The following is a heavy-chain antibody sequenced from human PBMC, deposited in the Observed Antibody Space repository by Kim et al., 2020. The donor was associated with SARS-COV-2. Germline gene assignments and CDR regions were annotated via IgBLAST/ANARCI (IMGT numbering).Heavy chain of an antibody. D-gene: IGHD2-15*01. V-gene: IGHV1-24*01. J-gene: IGHJ6*02. Sequence: ASVKVSCKVSGYTLTELSMHWVRQAPVKGLEWKGGFDPEDGETIYAQKFQGRVTMTEDTSTDTAYMELSSLRSEDTAVYYCATDGYCSGGSCYSIYYYGMDVWGQGTTVTVSS. CDR1: GYTLTELS. CDR3: ATDGYCSGGSCYSIYYYGMDV. CDR2: FDPEDGET.